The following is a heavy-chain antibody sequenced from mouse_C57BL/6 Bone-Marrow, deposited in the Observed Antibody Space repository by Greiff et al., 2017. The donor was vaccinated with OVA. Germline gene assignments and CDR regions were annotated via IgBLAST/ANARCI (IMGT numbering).Heavy chain of an antibody. V-gene: IGHV1-26*01. CDR1: GYTFTDYY. Sequence: EVQLQQSGPELVKPGASVKISCKASGYTFTDYYMHWVKQSHGQSLEWIGDINPNNGGTSYNQKFKGKATLTVDKSSSTAYMELRSLTSEDSAVYYCARPWDYYGSSYRYFDVWGTGTTVTVSS. D-gene: IGHD1-1*01. J-gene: IGHJ1*03. CDR2: INPNNGGT. CDR3: ARPWDYYGSSYRYFDV.